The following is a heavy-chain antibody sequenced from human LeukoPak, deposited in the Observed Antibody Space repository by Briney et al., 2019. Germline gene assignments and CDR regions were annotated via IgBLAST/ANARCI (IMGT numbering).Heavy chain of an antibody. J-gene: IGHJ4*02. CDR3: ARGTVTYSLDY. CDR2: IVPNSGGT. Sequence: ASVKVSCKASGYTFTDYYMHWVRQALGQGLEWMGWIVPNSGGTNSARKFQGRVTMTRDTTISTAYMELSRLRSDDTAVYYCARGTVTYSLDYWGQGTLVTVSS. V-gene: IGHV1-2*02. D-gene: IGHD4-17*01. CDR1: GYTFTDYY.